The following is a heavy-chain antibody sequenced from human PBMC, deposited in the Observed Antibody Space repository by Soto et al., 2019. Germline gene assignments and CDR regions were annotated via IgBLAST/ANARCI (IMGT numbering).Heavy chain of an antibody. V-gene: IGHV1-18*01. CDR2: INGYNGNT. D-gene: IGHD3-10*01. J-gene: IGHJ6*02. CDR3: VREGGGVYYYYGMDV. Sequence: QVQLVQSGDEVKKPGASVKVSCKASGYTFTNYGISWVRQAPGQGLEWMGWINGYNGNTVYTQKIQGRLTMTAETSTATAYMELRSLRSDDTAVYYCVREGGGVYYYYGMDVWGQGTTVIVSS. CDR1: GYTFTNYG.